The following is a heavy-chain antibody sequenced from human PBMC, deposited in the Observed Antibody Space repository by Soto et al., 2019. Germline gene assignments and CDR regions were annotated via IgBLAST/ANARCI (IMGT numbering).Heavy chain of an antibody. Sequence: QVQVVQSGAEVKKPGSSVKVSCKASGGTFNSYAIRWVRQAPGQGLEWVGGIIPVFGTANYAQKFQGRVTITADEPTSTAYMELRSLRSEDTAVYYCARHSNFNYFYGLDVWGQGTTVTVSS. CDR2: IIPVFGTA. V-gene: IGHV1-69*12. J-gene: IGHJ6*02. CDR3: ARHSNFNYFYGLDV. CDR1: GGTFNSYA. D-gene: IGHD4-4*01.